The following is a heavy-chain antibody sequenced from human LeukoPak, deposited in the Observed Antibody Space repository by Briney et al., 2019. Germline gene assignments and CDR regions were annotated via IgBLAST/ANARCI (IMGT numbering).Heavy chain of an antibody. D-gene: IGHD3-3*01. J-gene: IGHJ4*02. CDR3: AKQYYDFWSGYYFDY. V-gene: IGHV3-30*18. Sequence: SGGSLRLSCAASGFTFGSYGMHWVRQAPGKGLEWVAVISYDGSNKYYADSVKGRFTISRDNSKNTLYLQMNSLRAEDTAVYYCAKQYYDFWSGYYFDYWGQGTLVTVSS. CDR1: GFTFGSYG. CDR2: ISYDGSNK.